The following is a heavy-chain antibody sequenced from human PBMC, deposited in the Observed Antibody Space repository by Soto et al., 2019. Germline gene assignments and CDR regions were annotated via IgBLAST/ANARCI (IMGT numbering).Heavy chain of an antibody. CDR3: AGLPTLNGGYYDSSAA. CDR1: GGSISSSNW. CDR2: IYHSGST. J-gene: IGHJ5*02. D-gene: IGHD3-22*01. V-gene: IGHV4-4*02. Sequence: SETLSLTCAVSGGSISSSNWWSWVRQPAGKGLEWIGEIYHSGSTNYNPSLKSRVTISVDKSKNQFSLKLSSVTAADTAVYYCAGLPTLNGGYYDSSAAWGPGTLVTGSS.